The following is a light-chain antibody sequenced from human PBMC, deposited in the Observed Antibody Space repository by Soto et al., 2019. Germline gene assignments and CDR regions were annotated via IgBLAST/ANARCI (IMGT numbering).Light chain of an antibody. CDR2: ENN. CDR1: SSNIGDNY. J-gene: IGLJ2*01. V-gene: IGLV1-51*02. Sequence: QSVLTQPPSVSAAPGQTVTISCSGSSSNIGDNYVSWYQHLPGTAPKLLIYENNKRPSGIPDRFSGSKSGTSATLGITGLQTGDEADYYCGTWDNSLSAGVFGGGTQLTVL. CDR3: GTWDNSLSAGV.